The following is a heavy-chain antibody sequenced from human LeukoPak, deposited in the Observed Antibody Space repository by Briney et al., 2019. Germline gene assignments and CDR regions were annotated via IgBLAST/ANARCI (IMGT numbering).Heavy chain of an antibody. Sequence: SETLSLTCAVYGGSFSGYYWSWIRQPPGKGLEWIGEINHSGSTNYNPSLKSRVTISVDWSKNQFSLSLSSVTAADTAVYYCARGEPSTLLNNDYYFMDVWGKGTTVTVSS. V-gene: IGHV4-34*01. D-gene: IGHD1-14*01. CDR2: INHSGST. CDR3: ARGEPSTLLNNDYYFMDV. J-gene: IGHJ6*03. CDR1: GGSFSGYY.